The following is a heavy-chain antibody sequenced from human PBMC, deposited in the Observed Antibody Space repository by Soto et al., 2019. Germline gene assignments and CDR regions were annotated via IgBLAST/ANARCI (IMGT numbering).Heavy chain of an antibody. CDR2: FSSSGYTI. J-gene: IGHJ4*02. Sequence: QVQLVESGGGLVKPGGALRLSCEASGFTFSGYYMTWVRQAPGKGLEWISYFSSSGYTIRYADSVEGRFPVSRDDSKKTLYLQRNSLSVADTAVECCATGRGGLSEDWGQGTLVTVPP. CDR1: GFTFSGYY. CDR3: ATGRGGLSED. D-gene: IGHD3-3*01. V-gene: IGHV3-11*01.